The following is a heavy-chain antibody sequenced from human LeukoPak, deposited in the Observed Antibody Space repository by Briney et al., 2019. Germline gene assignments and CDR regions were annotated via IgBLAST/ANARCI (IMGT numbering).Heavy chain of an antibody. Sequence: SETLSLTCTVSGYSISSGYYWGWIRQPPGKGLEWIGSIYHSGSTYYNPSLKSRVTISVDTSKNQFSLKLSSVTAADTAVYYCARDRGRGNYYDSSGYYDYWGQGTLVTVSS. CDR3: ARDRGRGNYYDSSGYYDY. V-gene: IGHV4-38-2*02. J-gene: IGHJ4*02. CDR2: IYHSGST. D-gene: IGHD3-22*01. CDR1: GYSISSGYY.